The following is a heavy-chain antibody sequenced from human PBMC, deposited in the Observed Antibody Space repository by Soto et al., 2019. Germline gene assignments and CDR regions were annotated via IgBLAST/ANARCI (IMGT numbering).Heavy chain of an antibody. CDR1: GFTFSSYA. J-gene: IGHJ6*02. Sequence: PGGSLRLSCAASGFTFSSYAMSWVRQAPGKGLEWVSAISGSGGSTYYADSVKGRFTISRDNSKNTLYLQMNSLRAEDTAVYYCAKGGGGAVAGPEALNYYYYYVIDVCGQGTTVTVSS. D-gene: IGHD6-19*01. CDR2: ISGSGGST. V-gene: IGHV3-23*01. CDR3: AKGGGGAVAGPEALNYYYYYVIDV.